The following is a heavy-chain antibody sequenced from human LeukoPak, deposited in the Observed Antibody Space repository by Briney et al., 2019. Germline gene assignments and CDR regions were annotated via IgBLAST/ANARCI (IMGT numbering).Heavy chain of an antibody. CDR3: ATGYCSSTSCLDY. D-gene: IGHD2-2*01. V-gene: IGHV1-24*01. Sequence: ASVKVSCKVSGYTLTELSMHWVRQAPGKGLEWMGGFDPEDGETVYAQKFQGRVTMTEDTSTDTAYMELSSLRSEDTAVYYCATGYCSSTSCLDYWGQGTLVTVSS. J-gene: IGHJ4*02. CDR1: GYTLTELS. CDR2: FDPEDGET.